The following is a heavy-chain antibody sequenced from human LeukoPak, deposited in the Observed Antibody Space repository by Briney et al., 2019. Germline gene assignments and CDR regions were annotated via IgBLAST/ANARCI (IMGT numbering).Heavy chain of an antibody. CDR2: ISGSGGST. CDR1: GFTFSSYA. J-gene: IGHJ4*02. V-gene: IGHV3-23*01. Sequence: GGSLRLSCAASGFTFSSYAMSWVRQAPGKGLEWVSAISGSGGSTYYADSVKGRFTISRDNSKNTLYLQMNSLRAEDTAVYYCAGSGYDSGSITGTTYFDYWGQGTLVTVSS. D-gene: IGHD1-14*01. CDR3: AGSGYDSGSITGTTYFDY.